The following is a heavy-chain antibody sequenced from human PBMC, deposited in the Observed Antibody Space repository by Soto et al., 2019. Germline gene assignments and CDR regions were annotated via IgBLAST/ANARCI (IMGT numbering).Heavy chain of an antibody. Sequence: SVKVSCKASGYTFTSYGISWVRQAPGQGLEWMGGIIPIFGKANYAQKLQGRVTITADESTSTAYMELSSLRSEDTAVYYCARASSSSPDAFDIWGQGTMVTVSS. D-gene: IGHD6-6*01. CDR2: IIPIFGKA. CDR3: ARASSSSPDAFDI. V-gene: IGHV1-69*13. J-gene: IGHJ3*02. CDR1: GYTFTSYG.